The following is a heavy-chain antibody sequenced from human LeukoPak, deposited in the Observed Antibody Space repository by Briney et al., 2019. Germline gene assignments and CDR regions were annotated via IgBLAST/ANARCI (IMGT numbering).Heavy chain of an antibody. V-gene: IGHV3-23*01. Sequence: GSLRLSCAASGFTFSTYAMSWVRQAPEKGLEWVSTISGSGGSTYYADSVKGRFTISRDNSKNTLYLRMNSLRADDTAVYYCALQFIAVAGKFDHWGQGTLVTVSS. D-gene: IGHD6-19*01. CDR2: ISGSGGST. J-gene: IGHJ4*02. CDR1: GFTFSTYA. CDR3: ALQFIAVAGKFDH.